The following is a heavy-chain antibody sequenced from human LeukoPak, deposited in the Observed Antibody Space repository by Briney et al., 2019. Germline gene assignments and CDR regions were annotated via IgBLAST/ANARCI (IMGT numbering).Heavy chain of an antibody. D-gene: IGHD3-16*01. CDR3: ARDRARWRLGASDI. Sequence: KSSETLSLTCTVSGGSISSYYWSWLRQPPGKGLEWIGYIYYSGNTNYNPSLKSRVTISIDTSKNQISLKLRSVTAADTAVYYCARDRARWRLGASDIWGQGTMVTVSS. J-gene: IGHJ3*02. CDR2: IYYSGNT. V-gene: IGHV4-59*01. CDR1: GGSISSYY.